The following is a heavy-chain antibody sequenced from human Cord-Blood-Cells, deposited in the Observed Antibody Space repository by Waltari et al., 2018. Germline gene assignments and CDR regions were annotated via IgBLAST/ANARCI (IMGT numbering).Heavy chain of an antibody. Sequence: QVQLVESGGGVVQPGRSLRLSCAASGFTFSSYAMHWVRQAPGKGLEWVAVISYDGINKYYADSGKGRLTISRDKSKNTLYLQMNSLRAEDTAVYYCARVELELSYYGMDVWGQGTTVTVSS. CDR2: ISYDGINK. D-gene: IGHD1-7*01. J-gene: IGHJ6*02. V-gene: IGHV3-30-3*01. CDR1: GFTFSSYA. CDR3: ARVELELSYYGMDV.